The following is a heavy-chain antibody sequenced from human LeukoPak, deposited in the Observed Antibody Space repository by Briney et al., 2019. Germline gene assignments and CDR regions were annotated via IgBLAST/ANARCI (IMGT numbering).Heavy chain of an antibody. V-gene: IGHV4-59*08. Sequence: PSDTLSLTCTVSGGSMSNYGWNWIRQPPGKGLEWIGYIYYDGSTYYNPALNSRVTISIDTSKNQFSLKLNSVTAADTAVYYCARRLCSSLTCNIGPSGNWLDPWGQGTLVTVSS. CDR1: GGSMSNYG. CDR2: IYYDGST. J-gene: IGHJ5*02. D-gene: IGHD2-2*02. CDR3: ARRLCSSLTCNIGPSGNWLDP.